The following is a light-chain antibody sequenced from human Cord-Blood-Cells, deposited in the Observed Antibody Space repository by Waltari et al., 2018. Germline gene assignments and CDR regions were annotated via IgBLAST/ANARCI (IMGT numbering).Light chain of an antibody. CDR1: QSVSSY. J-gene: IGKJ2*01. Sequence: EIVLTQSPAPLSLSPGERATLSCRASQSVSSYLAWYQQKPGQAPRLLTYDASNRATGIPARFSGSGSGTDFTLTISSLEPEDFAVYYCQQRSNWPPYTFGQGTKLEIK. V-gene: IGKV3-11*01. CDR2: DAS. CDR3: QQRSNWPPYT.